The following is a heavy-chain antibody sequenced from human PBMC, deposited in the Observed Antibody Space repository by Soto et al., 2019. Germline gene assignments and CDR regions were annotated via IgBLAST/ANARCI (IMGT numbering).Heavy chain of an antibody. D-gene: IGHD6-13*01. V-gene: IGHV4-34*01. CDR3: ARGSGAAAGTWYFDY. CDR2: INHRGSP. Sequence: SETLSLTYAVYVGSFSGHYWTWIRQPPGKGLEWIGEINHRGSPNYNPSLKSRVTMSVDTSKNQFSLNLSSVTAADTAVYYCARGSGAAAGTWYFDYWGQGNLVTVSS. J-gene: IGHJ4*02. CDR1: VGSFSGHY.